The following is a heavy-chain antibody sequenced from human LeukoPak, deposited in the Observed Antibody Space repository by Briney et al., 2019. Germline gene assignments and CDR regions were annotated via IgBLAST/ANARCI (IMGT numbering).Heavy chain of an antibody. CDR1: GASISGHY. CDR3: ARDQISINALDM. D-gene: IGHD1-14*01. Sequence: PSETLSLTCTVSGASISGHYLTWIRHAPGKGLEWIGYISYIGSTNYNPSLKSRVTISVDTSKNLFSLKLRSVTAADTPVYYCARDQISINALDMWGQGTMVTVSS. J-gene: IGHJ3*02. V-gene: IGHV4-59*11. CDR2: ISYIGST.